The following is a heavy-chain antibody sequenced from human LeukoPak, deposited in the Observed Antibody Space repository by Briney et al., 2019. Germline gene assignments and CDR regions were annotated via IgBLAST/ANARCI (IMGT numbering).Heavy chain of an antibody. CDR3: ARDSITTTVTTRRWFDP. CDR1: GFTFSSYS. D-gene: IGHD4-17*01. J-gene: IGHJ5*02. Sequence: GGSLRLSCAASGFTFSSYSMNWVRQAPGKGLEWVSSISSSSSYIYYADSVKGRFTISRDNAKNSLYLQMNSLRAEDTAVYYCARDSITTTVTTRRWFDPWGQGTLVTVSS. V-gene: IGHV3-21*04. CDR2: ISSSSSYI.